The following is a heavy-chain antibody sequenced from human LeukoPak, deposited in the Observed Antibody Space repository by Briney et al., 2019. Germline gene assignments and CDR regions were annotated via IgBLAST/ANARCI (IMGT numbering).Heavy chain of an antibody. V-gene: IGHV4-59*01. J-gene: IGHJ4*02. CDR1: GGSISSYY. Sequence: PSETLSLTCTVSGGSISSYYWSWIRQPPGKGLEWIGYIYYSGSTNYNPSLKSRVTISVDTSKNQFSLKLSSVTAADTAVYCCARGYYDFWSGYYNDYWGQGTLVTVSS. CDR3: ARGYYDFWSGYYNDY. CDR2: IYYSGST. D-gene: IGHD3-3*01.